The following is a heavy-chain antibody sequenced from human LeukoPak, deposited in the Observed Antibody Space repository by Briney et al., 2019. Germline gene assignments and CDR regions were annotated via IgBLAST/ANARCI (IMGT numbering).Heavy chain of an antibody. V-gene: IGHV1-3*01. CDR1: GYTFTSYA. CDR2: INAGNGNT. D-gene: IGHD6-13*01. CDR3: ARDKWYSSSWYFIDY. J-gene: IGHJ4*02. Sequence: ASVKVSCKASGYTFTSYAMHWVRQAPGQRLEWMGWINAGNGNTKYSQKFQGRVTITRDASASTAYMELSSLRSEDTAVNYCARDKWYSSSWYFIDYWGQGTLVTVSS.